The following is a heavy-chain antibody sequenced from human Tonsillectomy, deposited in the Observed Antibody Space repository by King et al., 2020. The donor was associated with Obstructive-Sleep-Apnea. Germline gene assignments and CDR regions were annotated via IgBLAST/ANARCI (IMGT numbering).Heavy chain of an antibody. CDR2: IYQSGRT. Sequence: VQLQESGPGLVKPSGTLSLTCAVSGGSISSDLWWSWVRQAPGKGLEWIGEIYQSGRTNYNPSLKSRVTISIDKSKNRFSLKLNSVTVADTAVYYCAREGFLQGFDYWGQGTLVTVSS. CDR1: GGSISSDLW. CDR3: AREGFLQGFDY. V-gene: IGHV4-4*02. J-gene: IGHJ4*02.